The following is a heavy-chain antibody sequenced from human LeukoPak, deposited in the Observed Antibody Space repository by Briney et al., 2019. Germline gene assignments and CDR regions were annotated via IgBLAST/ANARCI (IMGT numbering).Heavy chain of an antibody. CDR3: ARDGGRYCSSTSCYPDY. CDR1: GYIFTGYY. V-gene: IGHV1-2*02. J-gene: IGHJ4*02. CDR2: INPNSGGT. Sequence: ASVKVSCKASGYIFTGYYMHWVRQAPGQGLEWMGWINPNSGGTNYAQKFQGRVTMTRDTSISTAYMELSRLRSGDTAVYYCARDGGRYCSSTSCYPDYWGQGTLVTVSS. D-gene: IGHD2-2*01.